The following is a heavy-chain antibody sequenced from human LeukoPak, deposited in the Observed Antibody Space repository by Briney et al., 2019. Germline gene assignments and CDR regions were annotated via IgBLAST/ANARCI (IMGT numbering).Heavy chain of an antibody. D-gene: IGHD6-6*01. V-gene: IGHV1-2*02. Sequence: ASVKVSCKASGYTFTGYYMHWVRQAPGQGLEWMGWINPNSGGTNYAQKFQGRVTMTRDTSISTAYMELSRLRSDDTAVYYCARGGQPPSSIAARPAYYYYGMDVWGQGTTVTVSS. J-gene: IGHJ6*02. CDR1: GYTFTGYY. CDR3: ARGGQPPSSIAARPAYYYYGMDV. CDR2: INPNSGGT.